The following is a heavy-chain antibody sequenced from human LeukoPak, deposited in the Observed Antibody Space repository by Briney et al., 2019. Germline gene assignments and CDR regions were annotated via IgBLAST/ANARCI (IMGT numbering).Heavy chain of an antibody. D-gene: IGHD6-19*01. J-gene: IGHJ3*02. CDR2: ISSSSSTI. Sequence: GGSLRLSCAASGFTFSSYSMNWVRQAPGKGLEWVSYISSSSSTIYYADSVKGRLTISRDNAKNTLYLQMNSLRPEDTAVYYCATEQWLDGNAFDIWGQGTMVTVSS. CDR1: GFTFSSYS. V-gene: IGHV3-48*04. CDR3: ATEQWLDGNAFDI.